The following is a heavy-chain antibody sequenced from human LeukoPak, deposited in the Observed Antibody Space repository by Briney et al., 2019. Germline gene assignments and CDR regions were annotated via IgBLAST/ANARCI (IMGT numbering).Heavy chain of an antibody. CDR1: GFTFSDYW. Sequence: GGSLRLSCAASGFTFSDYWMSWVRQAPGKGLEWVSSISSSSSYIYYADSVKGRFTISRDNAKNSLYLQMNSLRAEDTAVYYCARGTTPRGDYWGQGTLVTVSS. CDR2: ISSSSSYI. J-gene: IGHJ4*02. CDR3: ARGTTPRGDY. V-gene: IGHV3-21*01. D-gene: IGHD1-7*01.